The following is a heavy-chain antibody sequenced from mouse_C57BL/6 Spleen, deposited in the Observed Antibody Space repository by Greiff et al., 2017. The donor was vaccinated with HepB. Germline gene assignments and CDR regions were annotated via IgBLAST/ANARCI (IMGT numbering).Heavy chain of an antibody. CDR1: GYTFTDYE. D-gene: IGHD1-3*01. CDR2: IDPETGGT. V-gene: IGHV1-15*01. J-gene: IGHJ1*03. Sequence: QVQLQQSGAELVRPGASVTLSCKASGYTFTDYEMHWVKQTPVHGLEWIGAIDPETGGTAYNQKFKGKAILTADKSSSTASMELRSLTSDDSAVYYCTSKETGYWYFDVWGTGTTVTVSS. CDR3: TSKETGYWYFDV.